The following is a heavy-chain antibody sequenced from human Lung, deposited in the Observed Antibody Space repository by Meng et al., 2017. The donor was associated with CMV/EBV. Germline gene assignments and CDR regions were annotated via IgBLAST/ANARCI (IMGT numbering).Heavy chain of an antibody. CDR1: GFTFSSYA. CDR3: APLGTSSADPPN. V-gene: IGHV3-30*04. J-gene: IGHJ4*02. D-gene: IGHD6-19*01. Sequence: SCAASGFTFSSYAMHWVRQAPGKGLEWVAVISYDGSNKYYADSVKGRFTISRDNSKNTLYLQMNSLRAEDTAVYYCAPLGTSSADPPNWGQGTLVTVS. CDR2: ISYDGSNK.